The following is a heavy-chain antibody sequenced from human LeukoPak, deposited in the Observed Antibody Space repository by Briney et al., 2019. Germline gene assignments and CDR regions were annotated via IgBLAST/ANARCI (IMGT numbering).Heavy chain of an antibody. J-gene: IGHJ5*02. CDR1: GFTFSSYW. CDR2: IKQDGSEK. CDR3: ARSGYARGYNWFDP. D-gene: IGHD5-12*01. V-gene: IGHV3-7*01. Sequence: PGGSLRLSCAASGFTFSSYWMSWVRQAPGKGLEWVANIKQDGSEKYYVDSVKGRFTISRDNAKNSLYLQMNSLRAEDTAVYYCARSGYARGYNWFDPCGQGTLVTVSS.